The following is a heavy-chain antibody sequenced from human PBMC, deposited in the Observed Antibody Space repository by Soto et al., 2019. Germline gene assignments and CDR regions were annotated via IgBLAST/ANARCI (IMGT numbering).Heavy chain of an antibody. D-gene: IGHD4-4*01. CDR3: ARGRDDYNGWYVDL. Sequence: PSETLSLTCPVSGGSISTYYWNWIRQPPGKGLEWIGYLYYGGSTNYNPSLESRVTISLDTSKNQISLKLSSVTAADTAVYYCARGRDDYNGWYVDLWGRGSLVTVSS. J-gene: IGHJ2*01. V-gene: IGHV4-59*01. CDR1: GGSISTYY. CDR2: LYYGGST.